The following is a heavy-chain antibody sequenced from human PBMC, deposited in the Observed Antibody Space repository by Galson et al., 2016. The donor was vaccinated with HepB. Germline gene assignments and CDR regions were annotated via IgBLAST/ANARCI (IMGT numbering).Heavy chain of an antibody. CDR3: ARSYLLGRGFGW. CDR1: GDSVSSNSAG. Sequence: CAISGDSVSSNSAGWYWIRQSPSRGLEWLGGTYYRSKWHFDYAESVKSRITINPDTAKNQFSLQLNSVTPEDTAIYYCARSYLLGRGFGWWGQGTLVTVSS. J-gene: IGHJ4*02. V-gene: IGHV6-1*01. CDR2: TYYRSKWHF. D-gene: IGHD7-27*01.